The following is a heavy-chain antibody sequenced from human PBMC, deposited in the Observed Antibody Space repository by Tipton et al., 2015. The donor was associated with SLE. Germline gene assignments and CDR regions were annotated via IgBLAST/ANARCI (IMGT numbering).Heavy chain of an antibody. Sequence: SRFTFSTHGMHWVRHAPGKGLEWVALIWYDGDNKWYADSVKGRFTISRDNSKNTLFLQMHSLRGEDTAIYYCAKTSGMIDPFDYWGQGTLVTVSS. J-gene: IGHJ4*02. V-gene: IGHV3-33*06. CDR1: RFTFSTHG. D-gene: IGHD1-26*01. CDR3: AKTSGMIDPFDY. CDR2: IWYDGDNK.